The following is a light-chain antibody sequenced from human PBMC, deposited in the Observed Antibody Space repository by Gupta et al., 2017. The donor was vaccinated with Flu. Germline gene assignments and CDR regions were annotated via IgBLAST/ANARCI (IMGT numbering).Light chain of an antibody. CDR3: RQYKSSPHT. V-gene: IGKV2-30*01. CDR2: QVS. J-gene: IGKJ2*01. CDR1: QSLVKSNRRID. Sequence: LGHPAAVASRSSQSLVKSNRRIDLNWFQQRPGKAPRRRIYQVSNRDSGVPERFSGSGSATDFTLKISSVKAVDVAIYYCRQYKSSPHTFGQGTRLEI.